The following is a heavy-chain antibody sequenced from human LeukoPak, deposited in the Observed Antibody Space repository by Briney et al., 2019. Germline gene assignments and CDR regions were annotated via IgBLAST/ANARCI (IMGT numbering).Heavy chain of an antibody. CDR3: ARLHSSSWYPAY. J-gene: IGHJ4*02. CDR1: GGSFSGYY. V-gene: IGHV4-34*01. Sequence: SETLSLTCAVYGGSFSGYYWSWIRQPPGKGLEWIGEINHSRSTNYNPSLKSRVTISVDTSKNQFSLKLSSVTAADTAVYYCARLHSSSWYPAYWGQGTLVTVSS. CDR2: INHSRST. D-gene: IGHD6-13*01.